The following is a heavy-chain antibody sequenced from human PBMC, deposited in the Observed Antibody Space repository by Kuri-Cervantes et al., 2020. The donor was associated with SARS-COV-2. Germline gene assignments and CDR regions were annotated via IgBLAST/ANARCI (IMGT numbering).Heavy chain of an antibody. V-gene: IGHV4-39*01. D-gene: IGHD5-24*01. J-gene: IGHJ3*02. CDR2: IYYSGST. Sequence: SETLSLTCTVSGGSISSSSYYWGWIRQPPGKGLEWIGSIYYSGSTYYNPSLKSRVTISVDTSKNQFSLKLSSVTAADTAVYYCARQREMATIPDAFDIWGQGIMVTVPS. CDR3: ARQREMATIPDAFDI. CDR1: GGSISSSSYY.